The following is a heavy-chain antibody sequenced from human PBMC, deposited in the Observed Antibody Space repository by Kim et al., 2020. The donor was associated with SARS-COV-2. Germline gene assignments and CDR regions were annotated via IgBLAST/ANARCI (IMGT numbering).Heavy chain of an antibody. CDR3: ARSRKRIIAAAGTYYYYGMDV. CDR1: GGSFSGYY. J-gene: IGHJ6*02. V-gene: IGHV4-34*01. CDR2: INHSGST. D-gene: IGHD6-13*01. Sequence: SETLSLTCAVYGGSFSGYYWSWIRQPPGKGLEWIGEINHSGSTNYNPSLKSRVTISVDTSKNQFSLKLSSVTAADTAVYYCARSRKRIIAAAGTYYYYGMDVWGQGTTVTVSS.